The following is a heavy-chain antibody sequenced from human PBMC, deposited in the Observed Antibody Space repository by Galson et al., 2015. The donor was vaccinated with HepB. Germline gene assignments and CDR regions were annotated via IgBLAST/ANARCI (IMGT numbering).Heavy chain of an antibody. Sequence: SLRLSCAASGFTFSSYSMNWVRQAPGKGLEWVSSISSSSSYIYYADSVKGRFTISRDNAKNSLYLQMNSLRAEDTAVYYCARDSPYYDSSGFAFDIWGQGTMVTVSS. D-gene: IGHD3-22*01. CDR3: ARDSPYYDSSGFAFDI. V-gene: IGHV3-21*01. J-gene: IGHJ3*02. CDR2: ISSSSSYI. CDR1: GFTFSSYS.